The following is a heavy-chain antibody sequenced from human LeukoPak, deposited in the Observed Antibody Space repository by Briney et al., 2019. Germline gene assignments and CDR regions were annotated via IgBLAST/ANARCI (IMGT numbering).Heavy chain of an antibody. V-gene: IGHV4-31*03. J-gene: IGHJ6*02. D-gene: IGHD5-18*01. CDR2: IYYSGST. CDR3: ARGRRIQLWFRADYYYGMDV. CDR1: GGSIRSANYY. Sequence: SETLSLTCTVSGGSIRSANYYWSWIRQHPGQGLEWIGYIYYSGSTSYNPSLKSRLTISVDTSKNQFSLRLSSVTAADTAVYYCARGRRIQLWFRADYYYGMDVWGQGTTVTVSS.